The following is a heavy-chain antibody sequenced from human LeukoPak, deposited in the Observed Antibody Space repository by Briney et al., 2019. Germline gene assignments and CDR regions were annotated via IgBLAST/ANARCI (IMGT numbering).Heavy chain of an antibody. Sequence: AASVKDSCKASGYTFTGYYMHWVRQAPGQGLEWMGIINPSGDNTWYAQKFQGRVTMTRDMATSTDYMEVSSLKSEDTAVYYCARDNSQGDSAWWFDPWGQGTLVTVSS. CDR3: ARDNSQGDSAWWFDP. V-gene: IGHV1-46*01. CDR1: GYTFTGYY. CDR2: INPSGDNT. J-gene: IGHJ5*02. D-gene: IGHD1-26*01.